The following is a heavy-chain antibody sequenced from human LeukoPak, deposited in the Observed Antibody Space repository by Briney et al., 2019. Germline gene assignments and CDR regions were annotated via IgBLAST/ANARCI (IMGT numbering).Heavy chain of an antibody. CDR1: GDSISSSSYY. CDR2: IYYTGST. V-gene: IGHV4-39*07. Sequence: ASETLSLTCTVSGDSISSSSYYWAWIRQPPGKGLEWIGSIYYTGSTYYNPSLKSRVTISIDTSKNQFSLKLSSVTAADTALYYCAGVFSGSYYVHWYFDLWGRGTLVTVTS. J-gene: IGHJ2*01. CDR3: AGVFSGSYYVHWYFDL. D-gene: IGHD1-26*01.